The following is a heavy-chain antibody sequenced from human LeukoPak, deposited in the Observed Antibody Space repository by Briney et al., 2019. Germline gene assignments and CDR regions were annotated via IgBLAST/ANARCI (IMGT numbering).Heavy chain of an antibody. CDR1: GFTFSSYS. Sequence: PGGSLRLSCAASGFTFSSYSMNWVRQAPGKGLEWVSYISSSSSTIYYADSVKGRFTISRDNAKNSLYLQMNSLRAEDTAVYYCAKELYGSGSYYRDYFDYWGQGTLVTVSS. CDR3: AKELYGSGSYYRDYFDY. J-gene: IGHJ4*02. D-gene: IGHD3-10*01. CDR2: ISSSSSTI. V-gene: IGHV3-48*01.